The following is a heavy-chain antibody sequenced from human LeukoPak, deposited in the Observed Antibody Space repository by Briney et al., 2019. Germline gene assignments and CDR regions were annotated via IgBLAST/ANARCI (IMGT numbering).Heavy chain of an antibody. CDR1: GGSFSGYY. D-gene: IGHD3-10*01. J-gene: IGHJ5*02. Sequence: KTSETLSLTCAVYGGSFSGYYWSWIRQPPGKGLEWIGEINHSGSTNYNPSLKSRVTISVDTSKNQFSLKLSSVTAADTAVYCCASGVRGVPPVNWFDPWGQGTLVTVSS. CDR3: ASGVRGVPPVNWFDP. CDR2: INHSGST. V-gene: IGHV4-34*01.